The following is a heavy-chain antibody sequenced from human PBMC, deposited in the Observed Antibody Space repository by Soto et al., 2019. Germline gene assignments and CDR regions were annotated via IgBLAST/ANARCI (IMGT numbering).Heavy chain of an antibody. Sequence: ASVKVSCKASGYTFTGYYMHWVRQAPGQGLEWMGWINPNSGGTNYAQKFQGRVTMTRDTCISIAYMELSRLRSDDTAVYCWASLDIAADCTPFDCWGRGTLVTVSS. CDR2: INPNSGGT. V-gene: IGHV1-2*02. CDR1: GYTFTGYY. CDR3: ASLDIAADCTPFDC. J-gene: IGHJ4*02. D-gene: IGHD6-13*01.